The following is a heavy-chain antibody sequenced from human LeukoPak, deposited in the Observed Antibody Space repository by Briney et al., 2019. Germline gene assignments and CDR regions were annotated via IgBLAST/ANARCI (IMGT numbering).Heavy chain of an antibody. CDR2: ISPYTGNT. CDR1: GGTFSSYT. Sequence: ASVKVSCKASGGTFSSYTISWVRQAPGQGLKWMGSISPYTGNTKYAERFQDRVIMTTDTSTRTAYMELRSLRSDDTAVFYCARDQYDSVWGSYRPYFDYWGQGTLVTVSS. J-gene: IGHJ4*02. CDR3: ARDQYDSVWGSYRPYFDY. V-gene: IGHV1-18*01. D-gene: IGHD3-16*02.